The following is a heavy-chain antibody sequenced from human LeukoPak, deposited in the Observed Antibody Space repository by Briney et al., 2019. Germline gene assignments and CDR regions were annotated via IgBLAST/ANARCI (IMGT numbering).Heavy chain of an antibody. CDR1: GGSFSGYY. CDR2: INHSGST. D-gene: IGHD1-26*01. J-gene: IGHJ4*02. CDR3: AGEISGSYPRDY. Sequence: PSETLSLTCAVYGGSFSGYYWSWIRQPPGKGLEWIGEINHSGSTNYNPSLKSRVTISVDTSKNQFSLKLSSVTAADTAVYYCAGEISGSYPRDYWGQGTLVTVSS. V-gene: IGHV4-34*01.